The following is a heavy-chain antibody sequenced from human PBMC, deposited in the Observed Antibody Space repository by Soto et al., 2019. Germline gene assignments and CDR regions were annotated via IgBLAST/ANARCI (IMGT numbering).Heavy chain of an antibody. CDR1: GFSFSNYA. CDR3: ARAGHGEYDRAFDI. D-gene: IGHD4-17*01. Sequence: GGSLRLSCAASGFSFSNYAMSWVRQAPGKGLEWVSGISGSGGSTYYADSMRGRFLISRDNSKNTLYLQLNSLRADDTAVYYCARAGHGEYDRAFDIWGQGTMVTVSS. V-gene: IGHV3-23*01. J-gene: IGHJ3*02. CDR2: ISGSGGST.